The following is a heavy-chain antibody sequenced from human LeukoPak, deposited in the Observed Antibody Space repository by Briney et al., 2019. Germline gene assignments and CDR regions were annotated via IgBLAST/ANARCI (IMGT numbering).Heavy chain of an antibody. D-gene: IGHD3-22*01. Sequence: ASVKVSCKASGYTFTGYYMHWVRQAPGQGLEWMGWINPNSGGTNYAQKFQGWVTMTRDTSISTAYMELSRLRSDDTAVYYCARGLHPNYYDSSGLEYWGQGTLVTVSS. CDR3: ARGLHPNYYDSSGLEY. CDR1: GYTFTGYY. J-gene: IGHJ4*02. V-gene: IGHV1-2*04. CDR2: INPNSGGT.